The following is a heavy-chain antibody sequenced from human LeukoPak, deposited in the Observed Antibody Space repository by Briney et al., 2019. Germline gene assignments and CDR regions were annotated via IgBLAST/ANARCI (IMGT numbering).Heavy chain of an antibody. CDR1: GGSVSSGSYY. J-gene: IGHJ5*02. CDR2: IYYSGST. V-gene: IGHV4-61*01. D-gene: IGHD6-6*01. Sequence: SETLSLTCTVSGGSVSSGSYYWSWIRQPPGKGLEWIGYIYYSGSTNYNPSLKSRVTISVDTSKNQFSLRLSSVTAADTAVYYCAREGGWAARPETAWFDPWGQGTLVTVSS. CDR3: AREGGWAARPETAWFDP.